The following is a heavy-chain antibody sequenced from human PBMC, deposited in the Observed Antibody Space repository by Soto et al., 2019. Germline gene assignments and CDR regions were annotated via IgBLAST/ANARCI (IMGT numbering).Heavy chain of an antibody. D-gene: IGHD3-10*01. J-gene: IGHJ6*02. V-gene: IGHV3-33*06. Sequence: PRGSLRLSCAASGFPFSRYDMHWVRQAPGKGLEWVAVLWFDGSNEYYADSVQGRFTISRDNSKNTLYLQMDSLRAEDTAVYYCAKVLYASESFDSEEAPYGMDVWGQGTTVTVSS. CDR1: GFPFSRYD. CDR2: LWFDGSNE. CDR3: AKVLYASESFDSEEAPYGMDV.